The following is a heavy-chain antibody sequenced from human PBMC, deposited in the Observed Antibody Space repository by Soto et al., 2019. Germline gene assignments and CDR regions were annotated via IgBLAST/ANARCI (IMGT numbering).Heavy chain of an antibody. CDR3: TLDWTFYHDNAV. CDR1: GFKFSDAW. Sequence: EEQLVESGGGVVEPGGSLRLSCAGSGFKFSDAWMNWIRQAPGKGLEWVGRIKSKGSGATIDYAGPVKGRFIISRDDSKSTVFLQMNSLKTDDTAVYFCTLDWTFYHDNAVWCQGTMVTVSS. D-gene: IGHD3-16*01. J-gene: IGHJ3*01. V-gene: IGHV3-15*07. CDR2: IKSKGSGATI.